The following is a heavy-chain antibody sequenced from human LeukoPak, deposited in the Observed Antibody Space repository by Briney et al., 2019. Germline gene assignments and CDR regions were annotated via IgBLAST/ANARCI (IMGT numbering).Heavy chain of an antibody. D-gene: IGHD1-26*01. J-gene: IGHJ6*02. CDR3: ARFLAGATPYYYYGMDV. V-gene: IGHV4-59*08. Sequence: SETLSLTCTVSGGSISSYYWSWVRQPPGKGLEWVGYIYYSGSTNYNPSLKSRATISVGTSKNQLSLKLSSVTAADTAGYYCARFLAGATPYYYYGMDVWGQGTTVTVSS. CDR1: GGSISSYY. CDR2: IYYSGST.